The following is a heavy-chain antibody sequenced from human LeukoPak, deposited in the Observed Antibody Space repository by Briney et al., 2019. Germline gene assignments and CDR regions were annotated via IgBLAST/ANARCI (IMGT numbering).Heavy chain of an antibody. J-gene: IGHJ3*02. D-gene: IGHD3-9*01. CDR2: ISAYNGKT. CDR3: ARDRAPADFDWLLSRDAFDI. Sequence: ASVKVSCKASGYTFTSYGISWVRQAPGQGLEGMGWISAYNGKTNYAQKLQGRGTMTTDTSTSTAYMELRSLRSDDTAVYYCARDRAPADFDWLLSRDAFDIWGQGTMVTVSS. V-gene: IGHV1-18*04. CDR1: GYTFTSYG.